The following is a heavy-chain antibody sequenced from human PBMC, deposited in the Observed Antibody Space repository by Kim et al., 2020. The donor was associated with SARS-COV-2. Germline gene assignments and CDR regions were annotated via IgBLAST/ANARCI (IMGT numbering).Heavy chain of an antibody. D-gene: IGHD3-22*01. CDR3: ARGAGPLDYDSSGY. CDR2: VYYSGST. V-gene: IGHV4-59*01. Sequence: SETLSLTCTVSGGSISSYYWSWIRQPPGKGLGWIGYVYYSGSTNYNPSLKSRVTIAVDTSKNQFSLKLSSVTAADTAVYYCARGAGPLDYDSSGYWGQGTLVTVSS. J-gene: IGHJ4*02. CDR1: GGSISSYY.